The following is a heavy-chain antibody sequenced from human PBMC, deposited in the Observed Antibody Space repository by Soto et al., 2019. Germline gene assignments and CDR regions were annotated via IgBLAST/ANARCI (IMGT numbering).Heavy chain of an antibody. D-gene: IGHD2-15*01. CDR3: TLNHCAGGGCYDRDY. CDR2: ISSGGSP. V-gene: IGHV4-31*11. CDR1: DESVTSPGNY. Sequence: VQLQESGPGLVKPSQTLSLTCAVSDESVTSPGNYWNWIRQRPDTGLEWIGYISSGGSPFYNPSLQSRVSLSLDTSNNLFSLTLNSVTAAGTAVYYCTLNHCAGGGCYDRDYWGQGTRVTVSS. J-gene: IGHJ1*01.